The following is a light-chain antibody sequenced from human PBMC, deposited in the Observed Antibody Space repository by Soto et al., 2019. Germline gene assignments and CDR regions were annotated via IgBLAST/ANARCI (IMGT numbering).Light chain of an antibody. CDR1: QRVSNF. CDR3: QQRSNWPPIT. CDR2: DAS. Sequence: EIVLTQSPATLSLSPGQRATLSCRASQRVSNFLAWYQQKPGQAPRLLIYDASSRAIGVPARFSGSGSGTDFTLTISSLEPEDFAVYYCQQRSNWPPITFGQGTRLEIK. J-gene: IGKJ5*01. V-gene: IGKV3-11*01.